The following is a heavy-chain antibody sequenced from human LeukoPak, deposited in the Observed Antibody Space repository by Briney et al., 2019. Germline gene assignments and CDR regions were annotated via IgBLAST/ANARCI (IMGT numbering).Heavy chain of an antibody. D-gene: IGHD3-10*01. J-gene: IGHJ4*02. CDR2: IYYSGST. Sequence: SETLSLTCAVTGDSISVTYWSWIRQPPGKGLEWIGSIYYSGSTYYNPSLKSRVTISVDTSKNQFSLKLSSVTAADTAVYYCASYDVGEGYFDYWGQGTLVTVSS. CDR3: ASYDVGEGYFDY. V-gene: IGHV4-38-2*01. CDR1: GDSISVTY.